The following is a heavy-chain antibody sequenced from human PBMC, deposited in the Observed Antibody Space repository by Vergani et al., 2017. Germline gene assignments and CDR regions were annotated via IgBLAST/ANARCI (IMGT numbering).Heavy chain of an antibody. CDR2: ISSSSSYT. V-gene: IGHV3-11*05. J-gene: IGHJ4*02. D-gene: IGHD3-10*01. CDR3: ARDGRNVVRGVILPWGHY. CDR1: GFTFSSYA. Sequence: VQLLESGGGLVQPGGSLRLSCAASGFTFSSYAMSWIRQAPGKGLEWVSYISSSSSYTNYADYVKGRFTISRDNAKNSLYLQMNSLRAEDTAVYYCARDGRNVVRGVILPWGHYWGQGTLVTVSS.